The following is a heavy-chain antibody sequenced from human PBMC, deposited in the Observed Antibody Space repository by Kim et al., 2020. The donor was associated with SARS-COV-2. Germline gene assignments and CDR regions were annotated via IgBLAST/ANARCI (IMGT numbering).Heavy chain of an antibody. V-gene: IGHV3-21*01. Sequence: GGSLRLSCAASGFTFSTYDMNWVRQAPGKGLEWVSSISGSSSHIYYADSVRGRFTVSRDNAKTSLYLQMNSLRAEDTAVYYCASRAPPARYNCKEFWGQG. CDR2: ISGSSSHI. CDR1: GFTFSTYD. CDR3: ASRAPPARYNCKEF. D-gene: IGHD1-20*01. J-gene: IGHJ1*01.